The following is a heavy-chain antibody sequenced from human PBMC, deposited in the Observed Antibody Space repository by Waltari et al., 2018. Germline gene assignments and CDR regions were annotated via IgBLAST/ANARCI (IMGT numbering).Heavy chain of an antibody. CDR3: ARDEGPSIAAAGRYYGMDV. V-gene: IGHV1-2*02. Sequence: QVQLVQSGAEVKKPGASVKVSCKASGYTFTGYYMHWVRQAPGQGLEWMGWINPNSGGTNYAKKFQGRVTMTRDTSISTAYMELSRLRSDDTAVYYCARDEGPSIAAAGRYYGMDVWGQGTTVTVSS. J-gene: IGHJ6*02. CDR2: INPNSGGT. CDR1: GYTFTGYY. D-gene: IGHD6-13*01.